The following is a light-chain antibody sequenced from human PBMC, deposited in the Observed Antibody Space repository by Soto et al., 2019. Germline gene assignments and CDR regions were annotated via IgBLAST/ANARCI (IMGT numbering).Light chain of an antibody. V-gene: IGKV3-15*01. CDR2: GAF. J-gene: IGKJ2*01. Sequence: EIVLTQSPATLSVSPGEGATLSCRTSQIIGTNLAWYQQKPGQAPSLLIYGAFIRAPGFPVRFRGTGSGSEFTLTISSLQSEDGALYFCQQYDKWPYTFGQGTHLELK. CDR1: QIIGTN. CDR3: QQYDKWPYT.